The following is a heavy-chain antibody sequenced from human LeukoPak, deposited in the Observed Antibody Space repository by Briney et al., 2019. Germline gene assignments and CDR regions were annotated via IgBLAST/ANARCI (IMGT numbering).Heavy chain of an antibody. D-gene: IGHD3-10*01. Sequence: ASVKVSCNASGGTFSSYAISWVRQAPRQGLEWMGRIIPIFGTANYAEKFQGRVTITTDESTSTAYMELSSLRSEDTAVYYCARRGGYYGSGSYSDWGQGTLVTVSS. V-gene: IGHV1-69*05. J-gene: IGHJ4*02. CDR1: GGTFSSYA. CDR2: IIPIFGTA. CDR3: ARRGGYYGSGSYSD.